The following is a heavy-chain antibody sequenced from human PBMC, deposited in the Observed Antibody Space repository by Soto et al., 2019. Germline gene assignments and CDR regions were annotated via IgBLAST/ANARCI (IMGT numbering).Heavy chain of an antibody. CDR2: ISGSGVTT. D-gene: IGHD2-15*01. CDR1: GFTLSNYA. CDR3: AKDRDYIGMVDAFEI. J-gene: IGHJ3*02. V-gene: IGHV3-23*01. Sequence: EMQLLESGGDLVQPGGSLRLSCAASGFTLSNYAMTWVRQAPGKGLEYISAISGSGVTTYYADSMKGRFTISRDNSKNTLYLQMNSLRAEDTAVYYCAKDRDYIGMVDAFEIWGQGTMVTVSS.